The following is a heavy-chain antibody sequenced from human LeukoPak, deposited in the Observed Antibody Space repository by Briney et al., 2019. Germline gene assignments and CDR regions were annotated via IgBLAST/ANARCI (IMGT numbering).Heavy chain of an antibody. V-gene: IGHV3-30-3*01. CDR1: GFTFSSYA. CDR3: ARDLRGYSYGYEGSKDY. J-gene: IGHJ4*02. D-gene: IGHD5-18*01. Sequence: PGGSLRLSCAASGFTFSSYAMHWVRQAPGKGLEWVAVISYDGSNKYYADSVKGRFTISRDNSKNTLYLQMNSLRAEDTAVYYCARDLRGYSYGYEGSKDYWGQGTLVTVSS. CDR2: ISYDGSNK.